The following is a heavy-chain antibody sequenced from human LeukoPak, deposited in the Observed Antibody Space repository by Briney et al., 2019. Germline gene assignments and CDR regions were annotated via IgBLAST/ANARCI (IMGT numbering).Heavy chain of an antibody. CDR3: ASGSNLKSVDYYDSSEYPYYFDY. CDR2: INPKSGGT. D-gene: IGHD3-22*01. J-gene: IGHJ4*02. CDR1: GYTFTGYY. V-gene: IGHV1-2*02. Sequence: GAPVKVSCKASGYTFTGYYMHWVRQAPGQGLEWMGSINPKSGGTNYAQRFQGRVTMTRDTSISTAYMELSSLRSDDTAVFYCASGSNLKSVDYYDSSEYPYYFDYWGQGTLVTVSS.